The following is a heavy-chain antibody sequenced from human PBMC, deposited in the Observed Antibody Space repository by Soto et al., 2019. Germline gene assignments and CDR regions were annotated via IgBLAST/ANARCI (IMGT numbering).Heavy chain of an antibody. V-gene: IGHV1-46*03. CDR2: INPSGGST. CDR1: GYTFTSYY. J-gene: IGHJ4*02. Sequence: ASVKVSCKASGYTFTSYYMHWVRQAPGQGLEWMGIINPSGGSTSYAQKFQGRVTMTRDTSTSTVYIELSSLRSEDTAVYYCARTHYDYIWGSYRPFDYWCPGTLVTVSS. D-gene: IGHD3-16*02. CDR3: ARTHYDYIWGSYRPFDY.